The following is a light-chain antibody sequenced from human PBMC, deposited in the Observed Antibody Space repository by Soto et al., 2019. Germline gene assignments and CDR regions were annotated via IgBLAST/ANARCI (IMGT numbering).Light chain of an antibody. CDR1: QSISSW. Sequence: DIQMTQSPSTLSASVGDRVTITCRASQSISSWLAWYQQKPGKAPKLLIYKASSLESGVPSRFSGSGSGTEFTLTINSLQSDDFATYYCQQYNSYPYTFGQGTKLEIK. CDR2: KAS. CDR3: QQYNSYPYT. V-gene: IGKV1-5*03. J-gene: IGKJ2*01.